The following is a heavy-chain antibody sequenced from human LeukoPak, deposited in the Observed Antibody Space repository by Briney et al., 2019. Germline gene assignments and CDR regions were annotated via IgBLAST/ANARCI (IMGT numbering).Heavy chain of an antibody. CDR1: GGSISSYY. CDR3: ARGWGYFDS. CDR2: ISYSGST. V-gene: IGHV4-59*08. J-gene: IGHJ4*02. Sequence: PSETLSLTCTVSGGSISSYYWSWIRQPPGKGLEWIGYISYSGSTNYNPSLKSRVTISVDTSKNQFSLTLSSVTAADTAVYYCARGWGYFDSWGQGTLVTVSS. D-gene: IGHD7-27*01.